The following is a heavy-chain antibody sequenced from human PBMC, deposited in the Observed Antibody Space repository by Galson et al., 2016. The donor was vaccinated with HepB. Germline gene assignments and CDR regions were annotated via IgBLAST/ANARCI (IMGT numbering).Heavy chain of an antibody. CDR2: IYGGGST. CDR1: GFTVSSNY. CDR3: ARHQKKSDCSSTSCYYYYMDV. V-gene: IGHV3-53*01. J-gene: IGHJ6*03. Sequence: SLRLSCAASGFTVSSNYMSWVRQAPGKGLEWVSVIYGGGSTYYADSVQGRFTISRDNPKNTLYLQMNSLRAEDTAVYYCARHQKKSDCSSTSCYYYYMDVWGKGTTVTVSS. D-gene: IGHD2-2*01.